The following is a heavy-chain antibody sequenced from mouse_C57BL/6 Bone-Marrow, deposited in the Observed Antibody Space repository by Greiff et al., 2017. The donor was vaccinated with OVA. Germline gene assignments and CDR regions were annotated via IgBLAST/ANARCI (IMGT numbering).Heavy chain of an antibody. CDR3: ARVGAYYSKGWFAY. V-gene: IGHV1-26*01. J-gene: IGHJ3*01. D-gene: IGHD2-5*01. CDR2: IIPNNGFT. CDR1: GYTFTDYY. Sequence: EVQLQQSGPELVKPGASVKISCKASGYTFTDYYMNWVKQSHGKSLEWIGDIIPNNGFTRYNQKFKGKATLTVDKSSSTAYMELRSLTSEDSAVYYCARVGAYYSKGWFAYWGQGTLVTVSA.